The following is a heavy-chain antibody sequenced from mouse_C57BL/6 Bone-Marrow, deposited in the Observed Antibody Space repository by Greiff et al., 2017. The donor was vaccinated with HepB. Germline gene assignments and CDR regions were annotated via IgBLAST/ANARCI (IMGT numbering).Heavy chain of an antibody. V-gene: IGHV1-59*01. J-gene: IGHJ2*01. CDR1: GYTFTSYW. CDR3: ARPHYYGSSSFDY. D-gene: IGHD1-1*01. CDR2: IDPSDSYT. Sequence: VQLQQPGAELVRPGTSVKLSCKASGYTFTSYWMHWVKQRPGQGLEWIGVIDPSDSYTNYNQKFKGKATLTVDTSSSTAYMQLSSLTSEDSAVYYCARPHYYGSSSFDYWGQGTTLTVSS.